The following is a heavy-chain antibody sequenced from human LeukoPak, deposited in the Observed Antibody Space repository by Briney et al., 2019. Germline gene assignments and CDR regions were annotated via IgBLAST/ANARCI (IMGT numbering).Heavy chain of an antibody. CDR3: ARAGGTSWADY. D-gene: IGHD6-13*01. V-gene: IGHV3-7*01. CDR2: IKQDGSEK. J-gene: IGHJ4*02. Sequence: PGGSLRLSCAASGFTFSSYWMTWVRQVRGKGREWVANIKQDGSEKNYVDAVKGRFTISRDNAKNSVYLQMNSLRAEDTAVYHCARAGGTSWADYWGQGTLVTVSS. CDR1: GFTFSSYW.